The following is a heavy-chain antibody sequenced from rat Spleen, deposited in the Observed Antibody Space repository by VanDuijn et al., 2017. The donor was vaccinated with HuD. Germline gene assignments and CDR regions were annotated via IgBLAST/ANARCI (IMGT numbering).Heavy chain of an antibody. CDR3: GRQAGYYSGDYVLDA. J-gene: IGHJ4*01. V-gene: IGHV5-25*01. CDR2: ITTSGGHT. CDR1: GLTFSNYY. Sequence: EVQLVESGGGLVQPGRSMKLSCAASGLTFSNYYMAWVRQAPAKGLEWVASITTSGGHTYYRDSVKGRFTVSRDNTKSTLYLQMDSLRSEDTATYYCGRQAGYYSGDYVLDAWGQGASVTVSS. D-gene: IGHD1-1*01.